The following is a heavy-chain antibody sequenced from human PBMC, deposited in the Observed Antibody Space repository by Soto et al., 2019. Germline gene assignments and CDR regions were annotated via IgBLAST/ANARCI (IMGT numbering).Heavy chain of an antibody. J-gene: IGHJ6*03. Sequence: QPGGSLRLSCAASGFTFSNYGMHWVRQAPGKGLEWVAVIWYDGSNEYYADSVKGRFTISRDNSKNTLYLQMNSPRPEDSAVYYYARHTSINYFDILVLHRPPNSTRLHYM. CDR1: GFTFSNYG. D-gene: IGHD2-15*01. CDR2: IWYDGSNE. CDR3: ARHTSINYFDILVLHRPPNSTRLHYM. V-gene: IGHV3-33*01.